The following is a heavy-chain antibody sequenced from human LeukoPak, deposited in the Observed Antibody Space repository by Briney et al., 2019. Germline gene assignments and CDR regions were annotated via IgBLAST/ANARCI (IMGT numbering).Heavy chain of an antibody. CDR1: GGSISNYY. CDR3: ARVAPPNPY. V-gene: IGHV4-59*12. J-gene: IGHJ4*02. CDR2: ISYSGST. Sequence: PSETLSLTCTVSGGSISNYYWTWIRQPPGKGLEWVGYISYSGSTNYNPSLKSRVTISVDTSKKQFSLKMSSVTAADTAVYYCARVAPPNPYWGQGTLVTVSS.